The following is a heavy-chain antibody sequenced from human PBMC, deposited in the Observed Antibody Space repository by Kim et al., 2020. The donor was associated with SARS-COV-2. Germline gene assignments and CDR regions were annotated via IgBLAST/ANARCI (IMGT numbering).Heavy chain of an antibody. J-gene: IGHJ4*02. D-gene: IGHD2-2*01. Sequence: PSLRRRVTISVDTSKDQISLKLSSVPAADTAVYYCARGRKNSSTCCLIDYWGQGALVTVSS. V-gene: IGHV4-34*01. CDR3: ARGRKNSSTCCLIDY.